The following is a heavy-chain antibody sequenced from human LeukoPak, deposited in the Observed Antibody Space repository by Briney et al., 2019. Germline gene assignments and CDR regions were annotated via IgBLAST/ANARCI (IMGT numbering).Heavy chain of an antibody. CDR1: GYTFTSYA. D-gene: IGHD3-3*01. J-gene: IGHJ5*02. V-gene: IGHV1-2*02. Sequence: ASVKVSCKASGYTFTSYAMNWVRQAPGQGLEWMGWINPNSGGTNYAQKFQGRVTMTRDTSISTAYMELSRLRSDDTAVYYCATVLRGWFDPWGQGTLVTVSP. CDR2: INPNSGGT. CDR3: ATVLRGWFDP.